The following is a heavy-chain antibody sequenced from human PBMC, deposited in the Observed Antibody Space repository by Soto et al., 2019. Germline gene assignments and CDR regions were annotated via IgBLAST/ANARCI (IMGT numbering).Heavy chain of an antibody. V-gene: IGHV1-46*01. J-gene: IGHJ4*02. CDR1: GYTFTSYY. CDR3: ARDRDCSSTSCQTALDY. Sequence: QVQLVQSGAEVKKPGASVKVSCKASGYTFTSYYMHWVRQAPGQGLEWMGIINPSGGSTSYAQKFQGRVTMTRDTSTSTVYRERSSLRSEDTAVYYCARDRDCSSTSCQTALDYWGQGTLVTVSS. D-gene: IGHD2-2*01. CDR2: INPSGGST.